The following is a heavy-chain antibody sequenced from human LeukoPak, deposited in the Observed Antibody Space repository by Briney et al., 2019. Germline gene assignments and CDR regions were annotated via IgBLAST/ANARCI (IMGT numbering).Heavy chain of an antibody. CDR3: ARRGEAYYDSSGYYFDT. CDR1: GGSISSYY. Sequence: SETLSLTCTVSGGSISSYYWSWIRQPPGKGLEWIGYIYTSGSTNYNPSLESRVTISVDTSKNQFSLKLSSVTAADTAVYYCARRGEAYYDSSGYYFDTWGQGTMVTVSS. CDR2: IYTSGST. D-gene: IGHD3-22*01. J-gene: IGHJ3*02. V-gene: IGHV4-4*09.